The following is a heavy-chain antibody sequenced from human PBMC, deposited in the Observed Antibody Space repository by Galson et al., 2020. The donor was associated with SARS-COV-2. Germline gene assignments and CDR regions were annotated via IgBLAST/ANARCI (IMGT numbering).Heavy chain of an antibody. CDR3: ARVGYDILTGYYKGNWYFDL. CDR1: GGSISSGSYY. Sequence: SETLSLTCTVSGGSISSGSYYWSWIRQPAGKGLEWIGRIYTSGSTNYNPSLKSRVTISVDTSKNQFSLKLSSVTAADTAVYYCARVGYDILTGYYKGNWYFDLWGRGTLVTVSS. J-gene: IGHJ2*01. D-gene: IGHD3-9*01. V-gene: IGHV4-61*02. CDR2: IYTSGST.